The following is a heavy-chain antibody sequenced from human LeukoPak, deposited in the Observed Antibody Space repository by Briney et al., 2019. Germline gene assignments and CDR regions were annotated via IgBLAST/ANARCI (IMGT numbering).Heavy chain of an antibody. CDR1: GFTVSSNY. CDR2: TSGSGDST. D-gene: IGHD3-10*01. Sequence: GGSLRLSCAASGFTVSSNYMSWVRQAPGKGLEWVSSTSGSGDSTHYADSVKGRFTISRDNSKNTLYLQMNSLRAEDTAVYSCAKDSLNWFGESISWGQGTLVTVSS. CDR3: AKDSLNWFGESIS. V-gene: IGHV3-23*01. J-gene: IGHJ5*02.